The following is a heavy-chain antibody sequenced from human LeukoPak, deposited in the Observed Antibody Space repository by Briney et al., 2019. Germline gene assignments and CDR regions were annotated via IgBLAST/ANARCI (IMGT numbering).Heavy chain of an antibody. D-gene: IGHD1-26*01. J-gene: IGHJ4*02. CDR1: GFTFSSYG. Sequence: GGSLRLSCAASGFTFSSYGMQWVRQAPGKGLEWVAFIQYDGSNKYYADSVKGRFTISRDNSKNTVYLQMNSLRAEDMAVYYCAKAWIVAAVDYWGQGTLVTVST. CDR2: IQYDGSNK. CDR3: AKAWIVAAVDY. V-gene: IGHV3-30*02.